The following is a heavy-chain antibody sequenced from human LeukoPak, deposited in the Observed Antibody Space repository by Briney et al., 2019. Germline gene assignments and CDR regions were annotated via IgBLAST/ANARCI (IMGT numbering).Heavy chain of an antibody. CDR1: GYTFTSYD. Sequence: ASVRVSCKASGYTFTSYDINWVRQAPGQGLEWMGWMNPNSGNTDYAQKFHASVTMASNTSISTAYMELSSLRSDDTAVYYCARMRWYRCSSTSCYYYYYMDVWGKGTTVTVSS. V-gene: IGHV1-8*01. CDR3: ARMRWYRCSSTSCYYYYYMDV. J-gene: IGHJ6*03. D-gene: IGHD2-2*01. CDR2: MNPNSGNT.